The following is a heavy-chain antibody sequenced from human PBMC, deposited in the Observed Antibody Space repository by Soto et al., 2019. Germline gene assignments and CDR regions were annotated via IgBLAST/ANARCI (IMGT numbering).Heavy chain of an antibody. CDR1: GGSISSSSYY. CDR3: AREVAVDTAMGTNWDYYYYMDV. D-gene: IGHD5-18*01. Sequence: PSETLSLTCTVSGGSISSSSYYWGWIRQPPGKGLEWIGSIYYSGNTYYNPSLKSRVTISVDTSKNQFSLKLSSVTAADTAVYYCAREVAVDTAMGTNWDYYYYMDVWGKGTTVTVSS. V-gene: IGHV4-39*07. CDR2: IYYSGNT. J-gene: IGHJ6*03.